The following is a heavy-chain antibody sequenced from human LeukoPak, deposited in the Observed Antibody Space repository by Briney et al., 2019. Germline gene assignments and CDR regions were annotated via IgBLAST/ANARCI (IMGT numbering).Heavy chain of an antibody. Sequence: GSSVKVSCKASGGTFTSYSVSWVRQAPGHGLEWMGGIVPIFGTTNYAEKFKGRVTMTTDESTTIVYMELSSLRSEDTAVYYCASPRIAAAGGYEADEVYWGQGTLVTVSS. D-gene: IGHD6-13*01. V-gene: IGHV1-69*05. J-gene: IGHJ4*02. CDR3: ASPRIAAAGGYEADEVY. CDR2: IVPIFGTT. CDR1: GGTFTSYS.